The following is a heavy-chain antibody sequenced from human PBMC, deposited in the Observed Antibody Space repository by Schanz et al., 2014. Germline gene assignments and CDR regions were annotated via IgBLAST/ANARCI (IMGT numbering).Heavy chain of an antibody. CDR1: GFTFENYA. D-gene: IGHD3-10*01. V-gene: IGHV3-20*04. Sequence: EVQLVESGGGLVQPGGSLRLSCAVSGFTFENYALTWVRQVPGKGLEWVSRINWSDGGSTGYADSVRGRFTISRDNAKNSLYLEMNSLRAEDTAVYYCAKGRFGELSAFDIWGQGTMVIVSS. J-gene: IGHJ3*02. CDR2: INWSDGGST. CDR3: AKGRFGELSAFDI.